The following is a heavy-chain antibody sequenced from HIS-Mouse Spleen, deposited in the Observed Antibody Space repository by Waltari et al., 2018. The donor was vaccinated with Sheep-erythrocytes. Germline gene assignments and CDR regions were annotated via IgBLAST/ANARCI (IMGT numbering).Heavy chain of an antibody. CDR1: GFTFSSYS. V-gene: IGHV3-21*01. CDR3: ARVASGATFDY. Sequence: EVQLVESGGGLVKPGGSLRLSCAASGFTFSSYSMNWVRQAPGKVLEWVSSISSSSSYIYYAESVKGRFTISRDNAKNSLYLQMNSLRAEDTAVYYCARVASGATFDYWGQGTLVTVSS. J-gene: IGHJ4*02. CDR2: ISSSSSYI. D-gene: IGHD1-26*01.